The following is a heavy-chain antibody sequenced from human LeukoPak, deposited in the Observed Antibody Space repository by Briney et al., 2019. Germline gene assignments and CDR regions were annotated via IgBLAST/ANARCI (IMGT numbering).Heavy chain of an antibody. CDR2: IYTSGSA. CDR3: ARDLKELGYCSSTSCLSNWFDP. D-gene: IGHD2-2*01. Sequence: SETLSLTCTVSGGSISSYYWSWIRQPAGKGLEWIGRIYTSGSANYNPSLKSRVTMSVDTSNNQFSLKLSSVPAADTAVYYCARDLKELGYCSSTSCLSNWFDPWGQGTLVTVSS. J-gene: IGHJ5*02. V-gene: IGHV4-4*07. CDR1: GGSISSYY.